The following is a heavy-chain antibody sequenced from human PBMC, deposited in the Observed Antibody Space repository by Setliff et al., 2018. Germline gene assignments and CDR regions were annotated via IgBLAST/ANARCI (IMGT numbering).Heavy chain of an antibody. CDR2: VHPDGST. J-gene: IGHJ5*02. CDR3: VRALLWSGEGRYDP. CDR1: GGSLSADYY. Sequence: SETLSLTCTVSGGSLSADYYWSWIRQPAGKGLEWIGHVHPDGSTNYNPSLYSRLIISVDTSKNQFSLKLTSVTAADTAVYYCVRALLWSGEGRYDPWGQGTLVTVSS. D-gene: IGHD2-8*02. V-gene: IGHV4-61*09.